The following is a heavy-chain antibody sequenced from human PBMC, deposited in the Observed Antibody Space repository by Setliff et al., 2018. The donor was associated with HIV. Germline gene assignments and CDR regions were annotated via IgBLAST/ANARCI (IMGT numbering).Heavy chain of an antibody. CDR1: GGSISSGGYY. D-gene: IGHD6-6*01. CDR3: ARLSIATRPSFYAMDV. Sequence: SETLSLTCTVSGGSISSGGYYWSWIRQHPGKGLEWIGYIYYSGSVYYNPSLKSRLTISVDTSKNQFSVKLNSVTAADTAVYYCARLSIATRPSFYAMDVWGHGTTVTVSS. CDR2: IYYSGSV. J-gene: IGHJ6*02. V-gene: IGHV4-31*03.